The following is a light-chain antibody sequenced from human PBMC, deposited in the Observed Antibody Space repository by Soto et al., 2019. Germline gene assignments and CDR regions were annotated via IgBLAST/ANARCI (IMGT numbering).Light chain of an antibody. J-gene: IGKJ1*01. Sequence: EIVMTQSPATLSVSPGERAILSCRASQSVSSNLAWYQQKLGQAPRLLIYGASTRATGITARFSGSGSGTEFTLTISSLQSEDFAVYYCQQYNNWPSWTFGQGTKVEIK. CDR3: QQYNNWPSWT. CDR1: QSVSSN. V-gene: IGKV3-15*01. CDR2: GAS.